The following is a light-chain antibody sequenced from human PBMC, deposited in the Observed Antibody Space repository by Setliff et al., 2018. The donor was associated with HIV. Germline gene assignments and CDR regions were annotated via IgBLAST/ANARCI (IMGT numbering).Light chain of an antibody. V-gene: IGLV1-40*01. J-gene: IGLJ1*01. CDR2: AND. Sequence: SVLTQPPSVSGAPGQRVTLSCTGSRSNIGSPYDVHWYQQLPGAAPKLLIYANDNRPSGVPDRFSGSRSGTSASLAIAGLQAEDEADYYCQSYDNILSGYVFGPGTKVTVL. CDR1: RSNIGSPYD. CDR3: QSYDNILSGYV.